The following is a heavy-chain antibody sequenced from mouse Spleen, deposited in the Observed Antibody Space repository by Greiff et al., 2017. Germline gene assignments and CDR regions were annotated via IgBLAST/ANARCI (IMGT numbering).Heavy chain of an antibody. D-gene: IGHD2-10*02. CDR2: ISSGGSYT. V-gene: IGHV5-6*01. Sequence: EVKLVESGGDLVKPGGSLKLSCAASGFTFSSYGMSWVRQTPDKRLEWVATISSGGSYTYYPDSVKGRFTISRDNAKNTLYLQMSSLKSEDTAMYYCATVYGNYFDYWGQGTTLTVSS. CDR1: GFTFSSYG. J-gene: IGHJ2*01. CDR3: ATVYGNYFDY.